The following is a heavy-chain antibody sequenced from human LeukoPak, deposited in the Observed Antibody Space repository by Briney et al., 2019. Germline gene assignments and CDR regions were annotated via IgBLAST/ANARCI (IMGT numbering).Heavy chain of an antibody. D-gene: IGHD1-1*01. J-gene: IGHJ4*02. CDR3: TTENWYVFEN. CDR2: ITLDGSDS. V-gene: IGHV3-7*04. Sequence: GGSLRLSCAASGFPFSSYWMAWVRQAPGKALEWVATITLDGSDSYYVDSVKGRFTVSRDNAKNSLYLQMNSLRVEDTAVFYCTTENWYVFENWGQGSLVTVSS. CDR1: GFPFSSYW.